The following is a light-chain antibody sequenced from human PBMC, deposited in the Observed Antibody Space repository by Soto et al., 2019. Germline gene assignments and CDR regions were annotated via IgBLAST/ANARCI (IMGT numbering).Light chain of an antibody. Sequence: DIQMTQSPSSLSASVGDRVTITCRASQGIRDYLAWYQQKPGKVPKLLFYAASTLQSGVPSRFSGSGSGTDFSLTISSLQAEDVATYYCQKYNSPPRTFGGGTKVEIK. CDR1: QGIRDY. CDR2: AAS. CDR3: QKYNSPPRT. J-gene: IGKJ4*01. V-gene: IGKV1-27*01.